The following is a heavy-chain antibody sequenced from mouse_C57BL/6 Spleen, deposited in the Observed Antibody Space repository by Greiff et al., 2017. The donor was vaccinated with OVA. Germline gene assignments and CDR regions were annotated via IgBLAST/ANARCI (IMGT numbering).Heavy chain of an antibody. D-gene: IGHD1-1*01. CDR1: GYAFSSYW. CDR2: IYPGDGDT. Sequence: VKLQESGAELVKPGASVKISCKASGYAFSSYWMNWVKQRPGKGLEWIGQIYPGDGDTNYNGKFKGKATLTADKSSSTAYMQLSSLTSEDSAVYFCAREAITTVVAPYFDVWGTGTTVTVSS. J-gene: IGHJ1*03. V-gene: IGHV1-80*01. CDR3: AREAITTVVAPYFDV.